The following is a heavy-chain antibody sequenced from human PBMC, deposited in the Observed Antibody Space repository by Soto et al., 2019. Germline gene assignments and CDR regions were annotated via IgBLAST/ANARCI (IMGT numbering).Heavy chain of an antibody. V-gene: IGHV4-59*01. CDR2: IYYSGST. CDR1: GGSISSYY. Sequence: SETLSLTCTVSGGSISSYYWSWIRQPPGKGLEWIGYIYYSGSTNYNPSLKSRVTISVDTSKNQFSLKLSSVTAADTAVYYCARVDNWNYEYAFDIWGQGTMVTVSS. D-gene: IGHD1-7*01. J-gene: IGHJ3*02. CDR3: ARVDNWNYEYAFDI.